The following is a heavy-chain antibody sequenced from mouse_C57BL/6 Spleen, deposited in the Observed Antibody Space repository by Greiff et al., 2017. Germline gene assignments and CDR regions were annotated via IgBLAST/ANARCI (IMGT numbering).Heavy chain of an antibody. J-gene: IGHJ4*01. CDR1: GYTFTSYT. V-gene: IGHV1-4*01. Sequence: QVQLQQSGAELARPGASVKMSCKASGYTFTSYTMHWVKQRPGQGLEWIGYINPSSGYTKYNQKFKDKATLTADKSSSTAYMQLSSLTSEDSAVYYCARDAHYYAMDYWGQGTSVTVSS. CDR2: INPSSGYT. CDR3: ARDAHYYAMDY.